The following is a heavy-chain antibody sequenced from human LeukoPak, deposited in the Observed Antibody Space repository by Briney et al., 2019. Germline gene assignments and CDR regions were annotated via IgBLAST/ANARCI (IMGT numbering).Heavy chain of an antibody. CDR1: GFTFSSYS. CDR3: TTLYGDLYFDY. J-gene: IGHJ4*02. CDR2: ISSSSSYI. D-gene: IGHD4-17*01. V-gene: IGHV3-21*03. Sequence: PGGSLRLSCAASGFTFSSYSMNWVRQAPGKGLEWVSSISSSSSYIYYADSVKGRFTISRDSAKNSLFLQMNSLRAEDTAVYYCTTLYGDLYFDYWGQGTLVTVSS.